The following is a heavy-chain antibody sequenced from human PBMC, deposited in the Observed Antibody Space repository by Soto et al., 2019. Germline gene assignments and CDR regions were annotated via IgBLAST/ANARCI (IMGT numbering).Heavy chain of an antibody. CDR1: GFTFSSYA. V-gene: IGHV3-23*01. Sequence: PGGSLRLSCASSGFTFSSYAMIWVRQAPGKGLEWVSAISGSGGSTYYADSVKGRSTISRDNSKNTLYLQMNSLRAEDTAVYYCARAYGDALYYYYYGMDVWGQGTTVTVSS. J-gene: IGHJ6*02. CDR2: ISGSGGST. D-gene: IGHD4-17*01. CDR3: ARAYGDALYYYYYGMDV.